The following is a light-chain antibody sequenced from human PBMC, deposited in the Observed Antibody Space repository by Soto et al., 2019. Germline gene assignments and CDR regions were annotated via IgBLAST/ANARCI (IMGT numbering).Light chain of an antibody. J-gene: IGKJ4*01. CDR3: QQYGSSPPT. CDR2: GAS. V-gene: IGKV3-20*01. Sequence: DIVLTQSPGTLSLSPGERATLSCRASQSVNSNYLAWYQQEPGQAARLLIYGASSRATGIPDRFSGVGSGTDFTLTISRLEPEDFAVYYCQQYGSSPPTLGGGTKVDIK. CDR1: QSVNSNY.